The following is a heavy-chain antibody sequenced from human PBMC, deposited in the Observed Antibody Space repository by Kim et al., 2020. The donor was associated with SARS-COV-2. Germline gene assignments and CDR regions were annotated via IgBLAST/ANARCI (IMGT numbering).Heavy chain of an antibody. CDR1: GYTFTSYY. V-gene: IGHV1-46*01. CDR2: INPSGGST. Sequence: ASVKVSCKASGYTFTSYYMHWVRQAPGQGLEWMGIINPSGGSTNYAQKFQGRVTMTRDTSTSTVYMELSSLKSEDTAVYYCARDLVPAVAGDNWFDPWGQGTLVTVSS. D-gene: IGHD6-19*01. CDR3: ARDLVPAVAGDNWFDP. J-gene: IGHJ5*02.